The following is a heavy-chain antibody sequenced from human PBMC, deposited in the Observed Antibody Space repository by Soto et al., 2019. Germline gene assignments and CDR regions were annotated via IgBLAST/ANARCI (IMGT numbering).Heavy chain of an antibody. V-gene: IGHV4-59*01. CDR1: GVSISSYY. Sequence: SETLSLTCTVSGVSISSYYWSWIRQSPGKGLEWIAFINYIGNTNYNPSLKSRVTISMDTSKSQLSLGLRSVTAADTAVYYCASGLPDCYWGQGVLVTVSS. CDR3: ASGLPDCY. J-gene: IGHJ4*02. CDR2: INYIGNT. D-gene: IGHD2-21*01.